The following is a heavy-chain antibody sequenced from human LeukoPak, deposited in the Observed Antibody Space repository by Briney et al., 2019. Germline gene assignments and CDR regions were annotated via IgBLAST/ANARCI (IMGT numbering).Heavy chain of an antibody. D-gene: IGHD3-9*01. CDR1: GLTVSSNY. Sequence: GGSLRLSCAASGLTVSSNYMSWVRQAPGKGLEWVSVIYSGGSTYYADSVKGQFTTSRDNSKNTLYLQMNSLRAEDTAVYYCARIKRYFDWLSKNWFDPWGQGTLVTVSS. V-gene: IGHV3-53*01. CDR3: ARIKRYFDWLSKNWFDP. J-gene: IGHJ5*02. CDR2: IYSGGST.